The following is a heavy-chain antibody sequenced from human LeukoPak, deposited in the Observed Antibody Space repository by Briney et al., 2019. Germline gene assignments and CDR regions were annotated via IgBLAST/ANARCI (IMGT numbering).Heavy chain of an antibody. D-gene: IGHD3-22*01. CDR3: ARDRYYYDSSGYYLY. J-gene: IGHJ4*02. V-gene: IGHV3-13*01. CDR1: GFTFDNND. Sequence: PGGSLRLSCEVSGFTFDNNDMHWVRQSTGKGLEWVSAIGSAGYTYYADSVKGRFTISRDNSKNTLYLQMNSLRAEDTAVYYCARDRYYYDSSGYYLYWGQGTLVTVSS. CDR2: IGSAGYT.